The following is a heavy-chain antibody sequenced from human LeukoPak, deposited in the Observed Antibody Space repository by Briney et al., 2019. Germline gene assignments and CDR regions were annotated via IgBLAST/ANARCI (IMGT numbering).Heavy chain of an antibody. CDR1: GFTFSSYW. V-gene: IGHV3-74*01. J-gene: IGHJ4*02. CDR3: GRDLMSGY. D-gene: IGHD3-3*01. CDR2: NGTTT. Sequence: QRWGSLRLSCAASGFTFSSYWMHWVRQAPGKGLVWVSRNGTTTNYADSVKGRFTISRDNAKNTLYLQMNSLRAEDTAVYYCGRDLMSGYWGQGTLVTVSS.